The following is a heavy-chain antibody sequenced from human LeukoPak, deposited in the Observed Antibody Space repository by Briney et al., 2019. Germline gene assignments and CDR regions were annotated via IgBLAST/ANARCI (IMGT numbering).Heavy chain of an antibody. D-gene: IGHD3-3*01. CDR2: INPSSGGT. CDR3: ARLTYYDFWSGYNYAFDI. V-gene: IGHV1-2*02. CDR1: GGTFSSYA. J-gene: IGHJ3*02. Sequence: ASVKVSCKASGGTFSSYAISWVRQAPGQGLEWMGWINPSSGGTNYAQKFQGRVTTTRDTSISTAYMELSRLRSDDTAVYYCARLTYYDFWSGYNYAFDIWGQGTMVTVSS.